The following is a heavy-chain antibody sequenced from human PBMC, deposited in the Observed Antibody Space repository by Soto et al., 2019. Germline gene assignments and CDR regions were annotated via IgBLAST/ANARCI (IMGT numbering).Heavy chain of an antibody. J-gene: IGHJ4*02. D-gene: IGHD5-18*01. CDR3: ARDFYGGYTYGPGDY. Sequence: LRLSCAASGLTFSNYWMSWVRQAPGKGLEWVANIKQDGSEQYYSDSVKGRFTISRDNAKNSLYLQMNSLRAEDTAVYYCARDFYGGYTYGPGDYWGQGALVTVSS. CDR2: IKQDGSEQ. V-gene: IGHV3-7*01. CDR1: GLTFSNYW.